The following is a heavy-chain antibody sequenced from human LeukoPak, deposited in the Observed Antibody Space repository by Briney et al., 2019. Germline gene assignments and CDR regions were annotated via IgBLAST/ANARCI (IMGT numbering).Heavy chain of an antibody. CDR1: GFTFSAYP. Sequence: GGSLRLSCAASGFTFSAYPMHWVRQAPGQGLESVSAISETGARTYYANSMRGRFTISRDNSRNTVDLQMGSLRAEDMGVYYCARETKGDYDYWGQGTLVTVSS. CDR3: ARETKGDYDY. J-gene: IGHJ4*02. V-gene: IGHV3-64*01. CDR2: ISETGART. D-gene: IGHD2-21*01.